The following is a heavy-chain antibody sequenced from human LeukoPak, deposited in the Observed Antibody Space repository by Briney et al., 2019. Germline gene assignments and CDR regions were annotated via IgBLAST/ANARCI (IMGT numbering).Heavy chain of an antibody. Sequence: SETLSLTCTVSGGSISSYYWSWIRQPPGKGLEWIGYIYYSGSTNYNPSLKSRVTISVDTSKNQFSLKLSSVTAADTAVYYCARFGSLREPIHDYWGQGTLVTVSS. D-gene: IGHD3-16*01. J-gene: IGHJ4*02. CDR3: ARFGSLREPIHDY. CDR1: GGSISSYY. CDR2: IYYSGST. V-gene: IGHV4-59*12.